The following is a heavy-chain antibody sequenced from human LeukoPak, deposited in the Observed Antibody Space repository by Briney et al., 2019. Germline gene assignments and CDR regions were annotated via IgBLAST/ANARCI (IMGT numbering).Heavy chain of an antibody. D-gene: IGHD5-12*01. CDR1: GFTFSSYA. J-gene: IGHJ1*01. CDR2: ISGSGGST. V-gene: IGHV3-23*01. Sequence: PGGSLRLSCAASGFTFSSYAMSWVRQAPGKGLEWVSGISGSGGSTYYADSVKGRFTISRDNFKKTLFLQMNSLRAEDTAVYYCARAVASPGEYFQLWGQGTLVTVSS. CDR3: ARAVASPGEYFQL.